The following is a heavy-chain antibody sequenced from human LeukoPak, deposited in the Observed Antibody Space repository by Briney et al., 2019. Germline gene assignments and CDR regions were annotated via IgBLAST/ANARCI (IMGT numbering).Heavy chain of an antibody. CDR2: ITGGDNT. CDR1: GFTFTNYA. CDR3: AKEGTVAGTGYFDY. V-gene: IGHV3-23*01. D-gene: IGHD6-19*01. J-gene: IGHJ4*02. Sequence: GGSLRLSCAASGFTFTNYAMSWVRQAPGKGLEWVSAITGGDNTYYTDSVKGRFTISRDNSKNTLYLQMNSLRAEDTAIYYCAKEGTVAGTGYFDYWGQGALVTVSS.